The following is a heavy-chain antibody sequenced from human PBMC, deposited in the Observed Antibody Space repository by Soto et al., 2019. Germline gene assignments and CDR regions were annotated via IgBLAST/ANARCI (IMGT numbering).Heavy chain of an antibody. CDR2: IIPIFGRA. J-gene: IGHJ5*02. CDR3: ARNPCYSSGLGFEP. V-gene: IGHV1-69*13. D-gene: IGHD6-19*01. CDR1: GGTFSSYA. Sequence: AVKVSYKSAGGTFSSYAISWVRQAPGQGLEWMGGIIPIFGRANYAQKFQGRVTITADECTSTAYMGLSSLRSENTAVYYCARNPCYSSGLGFEPWGQETLVTVTS.